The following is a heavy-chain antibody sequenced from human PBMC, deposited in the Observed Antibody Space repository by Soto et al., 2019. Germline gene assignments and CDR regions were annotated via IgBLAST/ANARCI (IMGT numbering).Heavy chain of an antibody. Sequence: EVQLVESGGGLVQPGGSLRLSCAASGFTFSSYDMHWVRKATGKGLEWVSAIGTAGDPYYPGSVKGRFTISRENAKNSLYLQMNSLRAGDTAVYYCARGGYCSSTSCRDLYYYYGMDVWGQGTTVTVSS. CDR1: GFTFSSYD. CDR3: ARGGYCSSTSCRDLYYYYGMDV. J-gene: IGHJ6*02. D-gene: IGHD2-2*01. CDR2: IGTAGDP. V-gene: IGHV3-13*05.